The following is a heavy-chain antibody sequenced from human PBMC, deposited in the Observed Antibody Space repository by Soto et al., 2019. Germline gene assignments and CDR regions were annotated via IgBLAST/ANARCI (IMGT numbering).Heavy chain of an antibody. CDR3: AILSN. CDR2: IYSDGTT. V-gene: IGHV3-53*02. CDR1: GFTVSSNY. Sequence: EVQLVETGGGLIQPGGSLRLSCAASGFTVSSNYMNWVRQAPGKGLEWVSIIYSDGTTSYADSVKGRFTISRDNFRNTLHLQMNNLRAEDTAVYYCAILSNWGQGTLVTVSS. D-gene: IGHD6-6*01. J-gene: IGHJ4*02.